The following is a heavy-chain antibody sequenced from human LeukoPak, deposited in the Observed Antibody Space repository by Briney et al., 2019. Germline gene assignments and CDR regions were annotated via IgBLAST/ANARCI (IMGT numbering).Heavy chain of an antibody. D-gene: IGHD1-26*01. CDR3: ARVVKGELSENYYYGMDV. CDR1: GYTFTTYG. CDR2: ISVYNTKT. Sequence: ASVKVSCKASGYTFTTYGISWVRQAPGQGLEWMGWISVYNTKTNYPQKFQGRVTMTTDTSTSTGHMGLRSVRSDDTAVYYCARVVKGELSENYYYGMDVWGQGTTVTVSS. J-gene: IGHJ6*02. V-gene: IGHV1-18*01.